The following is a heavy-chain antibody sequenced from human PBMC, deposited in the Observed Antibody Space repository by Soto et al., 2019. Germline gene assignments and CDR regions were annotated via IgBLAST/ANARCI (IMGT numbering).Heavy chain of an antibody. J-gene: IGHJ1*01. CDR1: GYTFTSYG. CDR2: ISPLKGRT. D-gene: IGHD4-17*01. CDR3: AMDYGDRPEYFKH. V-gene: IGHV1-18*04. Sequence: QVQLVQSGPDLKRPGASMKVSCKASGYTFTSYGISWVRQAPGQGLQWMAWISPLKGRTQYSQKAQGRVTLSTDTSSTTAYMEMTGLGVDDTAVYYCAMDYGDRPEYFKHWGQGTLGTVS.